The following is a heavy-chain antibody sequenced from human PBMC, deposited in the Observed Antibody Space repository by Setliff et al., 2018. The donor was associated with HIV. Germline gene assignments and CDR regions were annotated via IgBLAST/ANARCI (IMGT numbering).Heavy chain of an antibody. Sequence: PGGSLRLSCAASGFTFSSYSMNWVRQAPGKGLEWVSSISSSSSYIYYADSVKGRFTISRGNAKNSLYLQMNSLRAEDTAVYYCARGIPMILHTNPAFDIWGQGTMVTVSS. V-gene: IGHV3-21*01. J-gene: IGHJ3*02. CDR2: ISSSSSYI. D-gene: IGHD3-22*01. CDR3: ARGIPMILHTNPAFDI. CDR1: GFTFSSYS.